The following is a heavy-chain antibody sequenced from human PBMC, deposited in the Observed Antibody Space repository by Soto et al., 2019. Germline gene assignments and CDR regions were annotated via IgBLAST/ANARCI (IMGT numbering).Heavy chain of an antibody. D-gene: IGHD1-7*01. CDR2: ISDSGTT. J-gene: IGHJ5*02. Sequence: TLSITGTVSGDSVSSGGYYWRWILQHPGKALEWIAYISDSGTTYYNPSLKSRVTISVDTSKNQFSLKLNSVTAADTAVYFCARVSASGGPFGTNWFDPWGQGILVTVSS. V-gene: IGHV4-31*03. CDR1: GDSVSSGGYY. CDR3: ARVSASGGPFGTNWFDP.